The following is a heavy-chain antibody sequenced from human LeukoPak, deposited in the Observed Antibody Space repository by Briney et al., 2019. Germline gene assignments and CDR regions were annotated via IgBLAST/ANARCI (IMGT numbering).Heavy chain of an antibody. CDR2: ISGSGGST. D-gene: IGHD6-13*01. J-gene: IGHJ4*02. V-gene: IGHV3-23*01. CDR1: GFTFSSYA. CDR3: AKEPDSSSWSGENDY. Sequence: GGSLRLSCAASGFTFSSYAMNWVRQAPGKGLEWVSAISGSGGSTYYADSVKGRFTISRDNSKNTLYLQMNSLRAEDTAVYYCAKEPDSSSWSGENDYWGQGTLVTVSS.